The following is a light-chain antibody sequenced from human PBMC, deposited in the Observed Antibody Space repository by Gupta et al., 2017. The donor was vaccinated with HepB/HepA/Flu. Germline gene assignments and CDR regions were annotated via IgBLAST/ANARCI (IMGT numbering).Light chain of an antibody. CDR3: QTGGTANHWT. CDR2: VTSDGSH. CDR1: SAHSSYA. J-gene: IGLJ2*01. Sequence: QLVLPQSPSASASLGASFKLTCTLSSAHSSYAIACHQQQPEKGFRYLMRVTSDGSHTKGDGIPDRFSGSSSGAERYLTIASRQQEDDGDYYCQTGGTANHWTFGGGTKLTVL. V-gene: IGLV4-69*01.